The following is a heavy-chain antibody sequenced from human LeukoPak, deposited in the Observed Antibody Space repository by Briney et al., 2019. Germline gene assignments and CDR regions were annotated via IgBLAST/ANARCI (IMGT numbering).Heavy chain of an antibody. D-gene: IGHD5-24*01. CDR1: GFTFSSYA. J-gene: IGHJ4*02. CDR3: AKDLGRDGYNPH. V-gene: IGHV3-23*01. CDR2: ISGSGGST. Sequence: GGSLRLSCAASGFTFSSYAMRWVRQAPGKGLEWASAISGSGGSTYYADSVKGRFTISRDNSKNTLYLQMNSLRAEDTAVYYCAKDLGRDGYNPHWGQGTLVTVSS.